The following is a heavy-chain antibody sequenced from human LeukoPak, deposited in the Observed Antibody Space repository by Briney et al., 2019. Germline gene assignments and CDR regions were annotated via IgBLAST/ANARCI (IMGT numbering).Heavy chain of an antibody. CDR2: ISSSSSYI. V-gene: IGHV3-21*01. Sequence: GGSLTLSCAASGFTFSSYRMNWVRHAPGKGLEWVSSISSSSSYIYYADSVKGRFTISRDNAKNSLYLQMNSLRAEDTAVYYCARDKRDPGIAAAATNAFDIWGQGTMVTVSS. J-gene: IGHJ3*02. D-gene: IGHD6-13*01. CDR1: GFTFSSYR. CDR3: ARDKRDPGIAAAATNAFDI.